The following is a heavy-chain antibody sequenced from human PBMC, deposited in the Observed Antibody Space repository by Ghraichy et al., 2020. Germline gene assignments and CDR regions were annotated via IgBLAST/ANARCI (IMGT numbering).Heavy chain of an antibody. CDR3: ATRIVVAGTVGWGLGY. CDR2: VYTTGTT. J-gene: IGHJ4*02. Sequence: GESLNISCAASGFTVSSYYMSWVRQAPGKGLEWVSVVYTTGTTYYADSVKGRFTISRDNSKNTLYLQMNSLRAEDTAVYYCATRIVVAGTVGWGLGYWGQGTLVTVSS. V-gene: IGHV3-53*01. D-gene: IGHD6-13*01. CDR1: GFTVSSYY.